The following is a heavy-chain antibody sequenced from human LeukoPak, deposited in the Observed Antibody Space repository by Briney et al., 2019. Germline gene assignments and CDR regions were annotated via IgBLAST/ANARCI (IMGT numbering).Heavy chain of an antibody. CDR1: GFTFSSYA. V-gene: IGHV3-23*01. CDR2: ISGSGGST. CDR3: ARSDIVGATAPFDY. D-gene: IGHD1-26*01. Sequence: GGSLRLSCAASGFTFSSYAMSWVRQAPGKGLEWVSAISGSGGSTYYADSVKGRFTISRDNSKNTLYLQMNSLRDEDTAVYYCARSDIVGATAPFDYWGQGTLVTVSS. J-gene: IGHJ4*02.